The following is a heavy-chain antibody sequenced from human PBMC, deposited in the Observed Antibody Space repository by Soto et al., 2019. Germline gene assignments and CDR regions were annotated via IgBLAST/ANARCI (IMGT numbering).Heavy chain of an antibody. V-gene: IGHV3-23*01. J-gene: IGHJ4*02. Sequence: GGSLRLSCAASGFTFSSYAMSWVRQAPGKGLEWVSAISGSGGSTYYADSVKGRFTISRDNSKNTLYLQMNSLRAEDTAVYYCAKLGPAFVVVTAHIDYWGQGTLVTVSS. D-gene: IGHD2-21*02. CDR3: AKLGPAFVVVTAHIDY. CDR2: ISGSGGST. CDR1: GFTFSSYA.